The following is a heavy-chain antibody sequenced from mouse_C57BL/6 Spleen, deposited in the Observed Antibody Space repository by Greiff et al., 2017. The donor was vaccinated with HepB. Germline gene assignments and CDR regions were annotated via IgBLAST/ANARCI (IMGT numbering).Heavy chain of an antibody. CDR2: INYDGSST. Sequence: DVKLVESEGGLVQPGSSMKLSCTASGFTFSDYYMAWVRQVPEKGLEWVANINYDGSSTYYLDSLKSRFIISRDNAKNILYLQMSSLKSEDTATYYCARVYYGKGGAMNYWGQGTSVTVSS. CDR3: ARVYYGKGGAMNY. V-gene: IGHV5-16*01. CDR1: GFTFSDYY. J-gene: IGHJ4*01. D-gene: IGHD2-1*01.